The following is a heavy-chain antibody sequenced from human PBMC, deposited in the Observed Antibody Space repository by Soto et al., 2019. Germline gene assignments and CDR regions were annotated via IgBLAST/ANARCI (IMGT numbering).Heavy chain of an antibody. CDR2: ILVGGNT. V-gene: IGHV3-23*01. CDR3: AKATATGGGAFDI. D-gene: IGHD2-8*02. CDR1: GFTCSSYD. J-gene: IGHJ3*02. Sequence: PGGSLRLSCAASGFTCSSYDMSWFRQAPGKGLEWVSTILVGGNTYHADSVKGRFTISRDNSKNTLYLQMNSLAAGDTAVYYCAKATATGGGAFDICGQGTMVTVSS.